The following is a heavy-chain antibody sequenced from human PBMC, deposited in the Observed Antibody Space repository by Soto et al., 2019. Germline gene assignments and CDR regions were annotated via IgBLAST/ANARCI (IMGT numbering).Heavy chain of an antibody. D-gene: IGHD3-22*01. Sequence: SETLSLTCTVSGGSISSSSYYWAWIRQPPGKGQEWIGSIYYSGSTYYNPSLKSRVTLSLETSKSQFSLRLTSVTASDTAVYYCARLGNYYQSLDPWGQGTLVTVSS. CDR1: GGSISSSSYY. CDR3: ARLGNYYQSLDP. V-gene: IGHV4-39*07. CDR2: IYYSGST. J-gene: IGHJ5*02.